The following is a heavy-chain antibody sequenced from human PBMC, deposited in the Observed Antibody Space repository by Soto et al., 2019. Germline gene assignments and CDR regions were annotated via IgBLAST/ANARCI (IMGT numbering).Heavy chain of an antibody. CDR2: IYPGDSDT. V-gene: IGHV5-51*01. D-gene: IGHD2-21*02. J-gene: IGHJ6*02. Sequence: GESLKISCKGSGYSFTSYWIGWVRQMPGKGLEWMGIIYPGDSDTRYSPSFQGQVTISADKSISTAYLQWSSLKASDTAMYYCARLAYCCGDCYSYYYYGMDVWGQGNTVTVSS. CDR3: ARLAYCCGDCYSYYYYGMDV. CDR1: GYSFTSYW.